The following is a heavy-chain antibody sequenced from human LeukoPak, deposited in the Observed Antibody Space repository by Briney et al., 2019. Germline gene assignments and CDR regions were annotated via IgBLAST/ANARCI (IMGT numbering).Heavy chain of an antibody. CDR3: ASGNTTLWFGELYFYMDV. CDR2: IIPIFGTA. J-gene: IGHJ6*03. Sequence: ASVNVSCKASVGTFSSYAISWVRQSPGQGLEWMGGIIPIFGTANYAQKFQGRVTITTDESTSTAYMELSSLRSEDTAVYYCASGNTTLWFGELYFYMDVWGKRTTVTVSS. CDR1: VGTFSSYA. V-gene: IGHV1-69*05. D-gene: IGHD3-10*01.